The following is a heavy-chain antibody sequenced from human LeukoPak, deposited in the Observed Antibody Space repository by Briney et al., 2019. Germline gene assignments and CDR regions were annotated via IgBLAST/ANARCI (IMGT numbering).Heavy chain of an antibody. CDR1: GFTFSSYS. CDR3: AKAPPYSGSPYYYYMDV. Sequence: GGSLRLSCAASGFTFSSYSMTWVRQAPGKGLEWVSSISRSSSDIYYADSVKGRITISRDNAKNSLYLQMNSLRAEDTAVYYCAKAPPYSGSPYYYYMDVWGKGTTVTVSS. J-gene: IGHJ6*03. CDR2: ISRSSSDI. D-gene: IGHD5-12*01. V-gene: IGHV3-21*01.